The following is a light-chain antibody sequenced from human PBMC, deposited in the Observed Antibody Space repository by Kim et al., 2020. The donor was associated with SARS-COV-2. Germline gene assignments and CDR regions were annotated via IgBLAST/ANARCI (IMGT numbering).Light chain of an antibody. CDR3: QQYNSHPIT. Sequence: DIHLTQSPSSLSASLGDRVTINCRASQGISNNLVWVQQRPGEAPKYLIYGATKLQGGVPSMFSGSGSGRDFTLTIRSLQPVDFAVYFCQQYNSHPITCGQGTRLEIK. CDR1: QGISNN. CDR2: GAT. J-gene: IGKJ5*01. V-gene: IGKV1-16*01.